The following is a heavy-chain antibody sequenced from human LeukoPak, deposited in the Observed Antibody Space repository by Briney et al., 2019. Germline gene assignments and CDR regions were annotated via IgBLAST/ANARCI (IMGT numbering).Heavy chain of an antibody. Sequence: GGSLRLSCAASGFTFSSYSMNWVRQAPGKGLEWVSYISSSSRNIYYADSVRGRFTISRDNAKNSLYLQMNSLRAEDTAVYYCERQSPYGDYEIGCWGQGTLVTVSS. V-gene: IGHV3-48*01. CDR1: GFTFSSYS. J-gene: IGHJ4*02. CDR3: ERQSPYGDYEIGC. CDR2: ISSSSRNI. D-gene: IGHD4-17*01.